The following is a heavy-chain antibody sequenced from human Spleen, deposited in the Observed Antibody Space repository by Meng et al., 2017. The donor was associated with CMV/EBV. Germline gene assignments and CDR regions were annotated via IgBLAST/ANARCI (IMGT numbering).Heavy chain of an antibody. J-gene: IGHJ4*02. V-gene: IGHV3-30*02. Sequence: GGSLRLSCAASGFTFSRYGMHWVRQAPGKGLEWVAFIRHDGTNKFYGDSVKGRFTISRDNSKNTVYLQMNSLRPEETAVYYCAKDLLLFGGPNAYFDYWGQGTLVTVSS. CDR3: AKDLLLFGGPNAYFDY. CDR2: IRHDGTNK. D-gene: IGHD3-16*01. CDR1: GFTFSRYG.